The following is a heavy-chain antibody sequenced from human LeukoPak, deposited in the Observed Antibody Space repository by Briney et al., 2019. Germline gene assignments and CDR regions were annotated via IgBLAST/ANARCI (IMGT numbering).Heavy chain of an antibody. J-gene: IGHJ4*02. V-gene: IGHV3-74*01. Sequence: GGSLRLSCAASGFTFTSYWMHWVRQAPGKGLVWVSRINTDGSSTTYPDSVKGRFTVSRDNAKNTLYLQMNSLRAEDTAVYYCARATSGYYDYWGQGTLVTVSS. CDR1: GFTFTSYW. CDR2: INTDGSST. D-gene: IGHD2-15*01. CDR3: ARATSGYYDY.